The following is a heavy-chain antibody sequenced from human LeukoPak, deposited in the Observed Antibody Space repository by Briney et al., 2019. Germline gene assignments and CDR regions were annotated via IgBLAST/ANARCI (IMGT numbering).Heavy chain of an antibody. V-gene: IGHV1-18*01. J-gene: IGHJ4*02. D-gene: IGHD3-16*02. CDR2: ISAYNGNT. CDR1: GCTFTSYG. Sequence: ASVKVSCKASGCTFTSYGISWVRQAPGQGLEWMGWISAYNGNTNYAQKLQGRVTMTTDTSTSTAYMELRSLRSDDTAVYYCAREREGIRLGELSYSDYWGQGTLVTVSS. CDR3: AREREGIRLGELSYSDY.